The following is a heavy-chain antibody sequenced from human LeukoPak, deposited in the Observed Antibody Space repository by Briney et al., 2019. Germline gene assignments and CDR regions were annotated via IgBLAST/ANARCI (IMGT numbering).Heavy chain of an antibody. CDR3: ARSYCSGGSCLPPYDAFDI. J-gene: IGHJ3*02. Sequence: SETLSLTCTVSGGSISSSSYYWGWIRQPPGKGLEWIGSIYYSGSTYYNPSLKSRVTISVDTSKNQFSLKLSSVTAADTAVYYCARSYCSGGSCLPPYDAFDIWGQGTMVTVSS. CDR1: GGSISSSSYY. D-gene: IGHD2-15*01. V-gene: IGHV4-39*01. CDR2: IYYSGST.